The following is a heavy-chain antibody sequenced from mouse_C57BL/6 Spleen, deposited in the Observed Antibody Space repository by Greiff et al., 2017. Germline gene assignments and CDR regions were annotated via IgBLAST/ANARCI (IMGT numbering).Heavy chain of an antibody. D-gene: IGHD2-1*01. CDR3: ARDDGNGYY. CDR1: GFTFSDYY. J-gene: IGHJ2*01. CDR2: INYDGSST. V-gene: IGHV5-16*01. Sequence: EVQLVESEGGLVQPGSSMKLSCTASGFTFSDYYMAWVRQVPEKGLEWVANINYDGSSTYYLDSLKSRFIISRDNAKNILYLQMSSLKSEDTATYYCARDDGNGYYWGQGTTLTVSS.